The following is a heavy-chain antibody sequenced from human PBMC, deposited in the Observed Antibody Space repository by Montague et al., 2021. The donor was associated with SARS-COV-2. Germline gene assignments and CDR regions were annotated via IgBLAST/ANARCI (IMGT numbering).Heavy chain of an antibody. V-gene: IGHV4-61*01. CDR3: VREKYYFDDSGSK. Sequence: SETLSLTCSVSGVSISSGSYYWSWVRQPPGKGLEWIGYVYHTGSXNYNPSLKSRVTLSIDTSKNQFSLNLTSVTAADTAVYYCVREKYYFDDSGSKWGQGTLVTV. D-gene: IGHD3-22*01. J-gene: IGHJ4*02. CDR2: VYHTGSX. CDR1: GVSISSGSYY.